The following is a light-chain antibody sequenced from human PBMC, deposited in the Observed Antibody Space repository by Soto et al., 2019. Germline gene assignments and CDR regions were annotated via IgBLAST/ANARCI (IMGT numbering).Light chain of an antibody. V-gene: IGLV1-47*01. J-gene: IGLJ1*01. CDR2: RNN. Sequence: QSALTQPPSASGTPGQRVTISCSGSSSNIGSNSVYWYQQFPGTAPKLLIYRNNRRPSGVPDRFSGSKSGTSASLAISGLRSEDEADYYCATWDDSLSVLYVFGDGTKVTAL. CDR1: SSNIGSNS. CDR3: ATWDDSLSVLYV.